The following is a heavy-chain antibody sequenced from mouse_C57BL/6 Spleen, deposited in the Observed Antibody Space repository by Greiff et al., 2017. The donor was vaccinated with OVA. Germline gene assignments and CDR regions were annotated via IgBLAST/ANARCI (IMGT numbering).Heavy chain of an antibody. CDR3: AREGFFGSTLYYYAMDY. V-gene: IGHV1-82*01. CDR2: IYPGDGDT. CDR1: GYAFSSSW. Sequence: VKLVESGPELVKPGASVKISCKASGYAFSSSWMNWVKQRPGKGLEWIGRIYPGDGDTNYNGKFKGKATLTADKSSSTAYMQLSSLTSEDSAVYFCAREGFFGSTLYYYAMDYWGQGTSVTVSS. J-gene: IGHJ4*01. D-gene: IGHD1-1*01.